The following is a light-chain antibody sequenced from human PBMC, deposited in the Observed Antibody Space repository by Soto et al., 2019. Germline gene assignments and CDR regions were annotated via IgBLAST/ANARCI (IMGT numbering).Light chain of an antibody. J-gene: IGKJ4*01. Sequence: DIVMTQSPDSLTVTLGERATINCKSSQSVLYSSNNKNYLAWYQQKAGQPPKLLIYWASTRESGVPDRFSGRGSVTDFTLTISSLQAEDVAVSYSQHYYSTPLTFGGGTKVEIK. CDR2: WAS. CDR1: QSVLYSSNNKNY. V-gene: IGKV4-1*01. CDR3: QHYYSTPLT.